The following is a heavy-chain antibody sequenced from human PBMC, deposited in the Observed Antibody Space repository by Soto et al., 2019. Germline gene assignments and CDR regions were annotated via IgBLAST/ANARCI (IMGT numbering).Heavy chain of an antibody. Sequence: ALVKVSCKASGYTFTSYGISWVRQAPGQGLEWMGWISAYNGNTSYAQKLQGRVTMTTDTSTSTAYMELRSLRSGDTAVYYCARDCSGGSCYTGSGLFDYRGQGTLVTVSS. CDR3: ARDCSGGSCYTGSGLFDY. CDR1: GYTFTSYG. V-gene: IGHV1-18*04. J-gene: IGHJ4*02. D-gene: IGHD2-15*01. CDR2: ISAYNGNT.